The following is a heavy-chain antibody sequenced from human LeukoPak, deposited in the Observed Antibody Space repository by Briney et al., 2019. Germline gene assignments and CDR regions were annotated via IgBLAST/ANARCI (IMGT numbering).Heavy chain of an antibody. CDR3: AREDCGGDCYADY. Sequence: SETLSLTCTVSGGSISSSSYYWGWIRQPPGKGLEWIESIYYSGSTYYNPSLKSRVTISVDTSKNQFSLKLSSVTAADTAVYYCAREDCGGDCYADYWGQGTLVTVSS. CDR1: GGSISSSSYY. D-gene: IGHD2-21*02. J-gene: IGHJ4*02. V-gene: IGHV4-39*02. CDR2: IYYSGST.